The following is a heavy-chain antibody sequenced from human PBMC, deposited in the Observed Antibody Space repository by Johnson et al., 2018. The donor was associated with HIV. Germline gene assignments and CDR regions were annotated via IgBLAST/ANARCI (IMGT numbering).Heavy chain of an antibody. Sequence: VQLVESGGGLVQPGGSLRLSCAASGFTFSSYAMSWVRQAPGKGLEWVSAISGSGGSTSYADSVKGRFTISRDTSKNTLYRQMNSLRAEDTDVYYCAREKQWLVRGGRAFDIWGQGTMVTVSS. CDR2: ISGSGGST. D-gene: IGHD6-19*01. V-gene: IGHV3-23*04. J-gene: IGHJ3*02. CDR1: GFTFSSYA. CDR3: AREKQWLVRGGRAFDI.